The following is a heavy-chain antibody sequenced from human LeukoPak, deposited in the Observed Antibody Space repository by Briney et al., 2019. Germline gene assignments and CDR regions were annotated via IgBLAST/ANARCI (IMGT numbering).Heavy chain of an antibody. CDR2: ISAYNGNT. J-gene: IGHJ4*02. CDR3: AREYCSSTSCYVKYYFDY. Sequence: ASVKVSCKASGYTFTSYGISWVRQAPGQGLEWMGWISAYNGNTNYAQKLQGRVTMTTDTSTSTAYMELSRLRSDDTAVYYCAREYCSSTSCYVKYYFDYWGQGTLVTVSS. CDR1: GYTFTSYG. V-gene: IGHV1-18*01. D-gene: IGHD2-2*01.